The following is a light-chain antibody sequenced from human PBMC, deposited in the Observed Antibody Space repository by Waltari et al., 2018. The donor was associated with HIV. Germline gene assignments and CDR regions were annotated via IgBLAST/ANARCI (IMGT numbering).Light chain of an antibody. Sequence: QSALTQPPSASGSLGTSVPISCTGSSSDIGAFDPVSWFQQYPRSDPTLFLYEVNKRPSGVPVPVSAARSGNCAFLTVSALQPNDTAAYFCRSYGDNIWVLFGGGTNLTVL. CDR1: SSDIGAFDP. J-gene: IGLJ2*01. V-gene: IGLV2-8*01. CDR3: RSYGDNIWVL. CDR2: EVN.